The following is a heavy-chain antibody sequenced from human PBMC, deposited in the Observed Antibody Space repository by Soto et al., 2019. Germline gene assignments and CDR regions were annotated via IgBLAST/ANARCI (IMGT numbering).Heavy chain of an antibody. CDR3: AIIRFLEAEAVY. CDR2: INPNSGGT. D-gene: IGHD3-3*01. V-gene: IGHV1-2*02. Sequence: ASVKVSCKASGYTFTGYYMHWVRQAPGQGLEWMGWINPNSGGTNYAQKFQGRVTMTRDTSISTAYMELSRLRSGDTAVYYCAIIRFLEAEAVYWGQGTLVTVSS. CDR1: GYTFTGYY. J-gene: IGHJ4*02.